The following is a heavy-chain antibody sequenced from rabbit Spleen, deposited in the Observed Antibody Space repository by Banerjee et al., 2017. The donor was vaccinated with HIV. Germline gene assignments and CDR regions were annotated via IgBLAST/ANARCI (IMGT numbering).Heavy chain of an antibody. Sequence: QSLEESGGDLVKPGASLTLTCTASGFDLSSYYYMCWVRQAPGKGLEWIACIYISGGSTYYASWAKGRFTISETSSTTVTLQMTSLTAADTATYFCARDLSDTSGYHFDIWGQGTLVTVS. V-gene: IGHV1S40*01. CDR3: ARDLSDTSGYHFDI. CDR2: IYISGGST. CDR1: GFDLSSYYY. D-gene: IGHD1-1*01. J-gene: IGHJ3*01.